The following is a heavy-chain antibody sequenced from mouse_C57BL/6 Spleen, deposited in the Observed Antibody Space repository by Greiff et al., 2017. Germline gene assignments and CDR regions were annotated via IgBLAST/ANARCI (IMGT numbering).Heavy chain of an antibody. J-gene: IGHJ1*03. D-gene: IGHD1-1*01. CDR1: GYSITSGYD. CDR2: ISYSGST. Sequence: EVQLQESGPGMVKPSQSLSLTCTVTGYSITSGYDWHWIRHFPGNKLEWMGYISYSGSTNYNPSLKSRISITHDTSKNHFFLKLNSVTTEDTATYYWARGGITTVVAHWYFDVWGTGTTVTVSS. CDR3: ARGGITTVVAHWYFDV. V-gene: IGHV3-1*01.